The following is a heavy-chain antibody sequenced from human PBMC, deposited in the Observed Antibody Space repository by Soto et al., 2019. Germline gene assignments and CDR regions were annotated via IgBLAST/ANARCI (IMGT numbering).Heavy chain of an antibody. V-gene: IGHV1-69*06. CDR2: IVPVFGTP. CDR1: GGSFPSDT. CDR3: TRPSSGYYHDAFDI. Sequence: QVQLMQSGAEVKKPGSSVKVSCKASGGSFPSDTISWVRQAPGQGLEWLGGIVPVFGTPNHAQKFQGRVTISADRSTNTAYTELTSLRPEDTAVYYCTRPSSGYYHDAFDIWGQGTLVTVSS. J-gene: IGHJ3*02. D-gene: IGHD3-22*01.